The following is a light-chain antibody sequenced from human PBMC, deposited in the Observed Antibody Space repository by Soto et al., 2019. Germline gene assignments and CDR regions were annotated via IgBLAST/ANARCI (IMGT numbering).Light chain of an antibody. Sequence: DIQMTQSPSTLSASVGDRVTITCRASQSISSWLAWYQQKPGKAPKLLINKASSLQSGVPSRFSGSGSGTDFTLTISSLQPDDFATYYCQQYNSYSQWTFGQGTKVDIK. CDR2: KAS. CDR3: QQYNSYSQWT. CDR1: QSISSW. V-gene: IGKV1-5*03. J-gene: IGKJ1*01.